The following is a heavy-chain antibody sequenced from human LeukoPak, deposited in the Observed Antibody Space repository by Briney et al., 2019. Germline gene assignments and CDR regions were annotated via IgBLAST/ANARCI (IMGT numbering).Heavy chain of an antibody. J-gene: IGHJ5*02. D-gene: IGHD2-15*01. CDR3: ARGPTVVVATNWFDP. CDR2: IIPILGIA. V-gene: IGHV1-69*04. CDR1: GGTFSSYA. Sequence: SVKVSCKASGGTFSSYAISWVRQAPGQGLEWMGRIIPILGIANYAQKFQGRVAITADKSTSTAYMELSSLRSEDTAVYYCARGPTVVVATNWFDPWGQGTLVTVSP.